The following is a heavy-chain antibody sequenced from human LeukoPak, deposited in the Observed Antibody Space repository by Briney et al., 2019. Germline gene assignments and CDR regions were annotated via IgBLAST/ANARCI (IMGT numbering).Heavy chain of an antibody. Sequence: SETLSLTCAVSGGPISSSNWWSWVRQPPGKGLEWIGEIYHSGSTNYNPSLKSRVTISVDKSKNQFSLKLSSVTAADTAVYYCARDTGYSSSLGDYWGQGTLVTVSS. V-gene: IGHV4-4*02. CDR3: ARDTGYSSSLGDY. CDR2: IYHSGST. CDR1: GGPISSSNW. J-gene: IGHJ4*02. D-gene: IGHD6-13*01.